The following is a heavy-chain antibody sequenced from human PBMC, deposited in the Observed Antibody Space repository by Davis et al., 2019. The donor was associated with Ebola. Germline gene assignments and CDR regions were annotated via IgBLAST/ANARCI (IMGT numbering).Heavy chain of an antibody. CDR2: ISGNGGST. V-gene: IGHV3-23*01. J-gene: IGHJ3*02. CDR3: AKVWGRAFDI. D-gene: IGHD7-27*01. CDR1: GFTFSGYW. Sequence: GGSLRLSCAASGFTFSGYWMHWVRQAPGKGLVWVSVISGNGGSTYYADSVKGRFTISRDNSKNTLYLQMNSLRAEDTAVYYCAKVWGRAFDIWGQGTVVTVSS.